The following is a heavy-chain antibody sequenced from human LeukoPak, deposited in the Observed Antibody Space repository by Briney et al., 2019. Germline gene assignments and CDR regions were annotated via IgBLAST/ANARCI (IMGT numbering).Heavy chain of an antibody. CDR3: ARGLNGDYVYAFDI. CDR2: INHSGST. D-gene: IGHD4-17*01. CDR1: GGSFSGYY. V-gene: IGHV4-34*01. J-gene: IGHJ3*02. Sequence: SETLSLTCAVYGGSFSGYYWSWIRQPPGKGLEWIGEINHSGSTNYNPSLKSRVTISVDTSKNQFSLKLSSVTAADTAVYYCARGLNGDYVYAFDIWGQGTMVTVSS.